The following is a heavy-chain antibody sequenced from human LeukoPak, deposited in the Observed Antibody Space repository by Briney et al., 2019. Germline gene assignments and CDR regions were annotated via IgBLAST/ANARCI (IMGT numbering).Heavy chain of an antibody. CDR1: GFTFSSYA. D-gene: IGHD6-19*01. V-gene: IGHV3-30-3*01. CDR3: AALGDSSGSP. J-gene: IGHJ4*02. Sequence: GGSLRLSWAASGFTFSSYAMHWVRQAPGKGLEWVAVISYDGSNKYYTDSVRGRFTISRDNSKNTLDLQMDSLRTEDTAVYYCAALGDSSGSPWGQGTLVTVPS. CDR2: ISYDGSNK.